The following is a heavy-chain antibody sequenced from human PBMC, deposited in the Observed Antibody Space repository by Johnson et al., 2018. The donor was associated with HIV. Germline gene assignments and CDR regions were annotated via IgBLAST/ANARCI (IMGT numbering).Heavy chain of an antibody. Sequence: EVQLVESGGGLVQPGRSLRLSCAASGFTFDDYAMHWVRQAPGKGLEWVSGISWNSGSIGYADSVKGRFTISRDNAKNSLYLQRNSLRAEDTAFYYCAKANRAMTKGGFGAFDIWGQGTMVTVSS. V-gene: IGHV3-9*01. CDR2: ISWNSGSI. D-gene: IGHD3-16*01. J-gene: IGHJ3*02. CDR3: AKANRAMTKGGFGAFDI. CDR1: GFTFDDYA.